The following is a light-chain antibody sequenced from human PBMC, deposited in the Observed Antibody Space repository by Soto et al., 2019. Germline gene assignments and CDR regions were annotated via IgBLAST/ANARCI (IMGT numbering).Light chain of an antibody. J-gene: IGKJ1*01. CDR1: QSVSSSY. V-gene: IGKV3-20*01. Sequence: IVLTQSPGTVSLSPGERATLSCRASQSVSSSYLAWYQQKPGQAPRLLIYGASSRATGIPDRFSGSGSGTDFTLTISRLEPEDFAVYYCQQYGSSSWTFGQGTKVDIK. CDR3: QQYGSSSWT. CDR2: GAS.